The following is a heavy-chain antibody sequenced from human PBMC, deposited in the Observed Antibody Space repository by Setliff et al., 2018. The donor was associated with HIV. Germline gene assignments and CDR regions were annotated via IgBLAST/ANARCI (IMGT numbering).Heavy chain of an antibody. J-gene: IGHJ4*02. V-gene: IGHV1-69*01. D-gene: IGHD6-19*01. CDR2: IIPIFGTV. CDR1: GGIFTTYN. Sequence: LRASGGIFTTYNIGVSWVRQAPEQGLEWMGGIIPIFGTVKYAQKFQGRVTITADDSTSTAYMELSSLRSEDTATYYCASDSSGWYHFDYWGQGTLVTVSS. CDR3: ASDSSGWYHFDY.